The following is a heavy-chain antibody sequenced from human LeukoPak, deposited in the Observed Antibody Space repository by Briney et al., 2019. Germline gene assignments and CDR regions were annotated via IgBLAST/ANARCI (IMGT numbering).Heavy chain of an antibody. CDR1: GFTFGDYA. J-gene: IGHJ4*02. Sequence: GGSLRLSCTASGFTFGDYAMSWVRQAPGKGLEWVGFIRSKAYGGTTEYAASVEGRFTISRDDSKSIAYLQMNSLKTEDTAVYYCTRDRGDFWSGYVDYWGQGTLVTVSS. CDR2: IRSKAYGGTT. CDR3: TRDRGDFWSGYVDY. V-gene: IGHV3-49*04. D-gene: IGHD3-3*01.